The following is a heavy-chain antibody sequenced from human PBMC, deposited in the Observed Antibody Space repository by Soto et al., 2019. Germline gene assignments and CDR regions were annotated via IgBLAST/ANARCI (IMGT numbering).Heavy chain of an antibody. Sequence: GESVKVSCDASAYRFSSYWIGWVLQMPGNGLEWMGIISPGDSYTRYSPAFQGQVTISVDKSISTAYLQWSILQASDTAMSYRARETTILVYWGPGTLVIAST. CDR3: ARETTILVY. CDR1: AYRFSSYW. V-gene: IGHV5-51*01. D-gene: IGHD4-4*01. CDR2: ISPGDSYT. J-gene: IGHJ4*02.